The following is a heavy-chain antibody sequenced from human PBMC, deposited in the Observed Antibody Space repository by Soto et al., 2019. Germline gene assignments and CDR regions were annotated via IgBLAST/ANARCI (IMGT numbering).Heavy chain of an antibody. V-gene: IGHV3-23*01. J-gene: IGHJ4*02. CDR3: AKAATVVTLYYFDY. D-gene: IGHD4-17*01. Sequence: PWWSLRLSCSASVFTCNSYGMSWFRQAPGKGLEWVSAITDSGGSTYYADSVKGRFTISRDNSKNTVYLQMNSLRAEDTAVYYCAKAATVVTLYYFDYWGQGTLVTVSS. CDR2: ITDSGGST. CDR1: VFTCNSYG.